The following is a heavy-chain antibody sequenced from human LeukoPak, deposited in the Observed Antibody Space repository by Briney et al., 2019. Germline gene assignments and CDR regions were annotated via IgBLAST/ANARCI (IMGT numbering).Heavy chain of an antibody. D-gene: IGHD3-22*01. CDR2: IYPDDFDT. V-gene: IGHV5-51*01. J-gene: IGHJ4*02. CDR3: VRRASYYDGLDY. CDR1: GYIFTSYW. Sequence: GESLKISCKGSGYIFTSYWIGWVRQMPGKGLEWMGLIYPDDFDTTYSPSFQGQVSISADKSISTAYLQWSSLKTSDTAMYYCVRRASYYDGLDYWGQGTLVTVSS.